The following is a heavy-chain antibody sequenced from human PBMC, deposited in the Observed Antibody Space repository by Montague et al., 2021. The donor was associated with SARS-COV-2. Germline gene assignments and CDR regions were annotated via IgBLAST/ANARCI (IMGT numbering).Heavy chain of an antibody. V-gene: IGHV4-34*01. Sequence: SETLSLTCAVSGGSFSGYYWCWIRQPQQKGLERIGKINHSGSTXXXQXXXXRVPITVETSKNKFSLKLSLVTAADTDAYYCDRGVEQWLWGPNYYYYYGMDVWGQGTTVTVSS. D-gene: IGHD6-19*01. CDR1: GGSFSGYY. CDR3: DRGVEQWLWGPNYYYYYGMDV. J-gene: IGHJ6*02. CDR2: INHSGST.